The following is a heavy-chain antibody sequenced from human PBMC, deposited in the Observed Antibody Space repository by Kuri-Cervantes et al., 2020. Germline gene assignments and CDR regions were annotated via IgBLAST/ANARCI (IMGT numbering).Heavy chain of an antibody. Sequence: ESLKISCTVSGRSISSSSYYWGWIRQPPGKGLEWIGSIYYSGSTYYNPSLKSRVTISVDTSKNQFSLKLSSVTAADTAVYYCARLWLEWTFDYWGQGTLVTVSS. V-gene: IGHV4-39*01. CDR1: GRSISSSSYY. CDR2: IYYSGST. D-gene: IGHD3-3*01. CDR3: ARLWLEWTFDY. J-gene: IGHJ4*02.